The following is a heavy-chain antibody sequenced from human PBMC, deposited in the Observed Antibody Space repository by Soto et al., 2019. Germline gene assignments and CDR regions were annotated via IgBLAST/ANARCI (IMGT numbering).Heavy chain of an antibody. Sequence: QVQLQESGPGLVKPSQTLSLTCTVSGGSISSGGYYWSWIRQHPGKGLEWIGYIYYSGSTYYNPSLKSRVNISVDTSKTQFSLKLSSVTDADTAVYYCAREGDPYCGGDCYYFDYWGQGTLVTVSS. CDR3: AREGDPYCGGDCYYFDY. CDR1: GGSISSGGYY. V-gene: IGHV4-31*03. J-gene: IGHJ4*02. D-gene: IGHD2-21*02. CDR2: IYYSGST.